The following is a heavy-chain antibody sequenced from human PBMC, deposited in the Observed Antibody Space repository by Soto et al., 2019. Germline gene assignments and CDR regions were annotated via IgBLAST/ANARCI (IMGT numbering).Heavy chain of an antibody. J-gene: IGHJ6*03. V-gene: IGHV1-69*02. CDR2: IIPILGIA. D-gene: IGHD3-10*01. CDR1: GGTFSSYT. Sequence: GASVKVSCKASGGTFSSYTISWVRQAPGQGLEWMGRIIPILGIANYAQKLQGRVTITADKSTSTAYIELSSLRSEDTAVYYCAISIRGVSRLSRNPYYYYYMDVWGKGTTVTVSS. CDR3: AISIRGVSRLSRNPYYYYYMDV.